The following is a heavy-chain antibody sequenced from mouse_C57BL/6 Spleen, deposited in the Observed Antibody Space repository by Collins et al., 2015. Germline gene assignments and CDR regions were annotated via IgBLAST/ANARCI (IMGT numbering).Heavy chain of an antibody. CDR3: ARERAGYDGAMDY. CDR2: IYPYNGGT. Sequence: EVQLQQSGPELVKPGASVKISCKASGYTFTDYNMHWVKQSHGKSLEWIGYIYPYNGGTGYNQKFKSKATLTVDNSSSTAYMELRSLTSEDSAVYYCARERAGYDGAMDYWGQGTSVTVSS. J-gene: IGHJ4*01. CDR1: GYTFTDYN. V-gene: IGHV1S29*02. D-gene: IGHD2-14*01.